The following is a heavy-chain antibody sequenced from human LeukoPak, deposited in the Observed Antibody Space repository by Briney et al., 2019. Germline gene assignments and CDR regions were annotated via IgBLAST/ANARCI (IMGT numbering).Heavy chain of an antibody. D-gene: IGHD3-10*01. V-gene: IGHV3-23*01. J-gene: IGHJ4*02. CDR2: ISGSGGST. Sequence: GGSLRLSCAASGFTFSSYAMSWVRQAPGKGLEWVSAISGSGGSTYYADSVKGRFTISRDNAKNSLYLQMNSLRAEDTAVYYCARVNMVRGVTSFDYWGQGTLVTVSS. CDR1: GFTFSSYA. CDR3: ARVNMVRGVTSFDY.